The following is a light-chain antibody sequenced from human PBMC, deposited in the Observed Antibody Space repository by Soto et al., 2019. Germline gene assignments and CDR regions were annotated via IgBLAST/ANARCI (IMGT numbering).Light chain of an antibody. CDR1: QGISNY. V-gene: IGKV1-16*01. CDR2: DAS. J-gene: IGKJ1*01. Sequence: IQMTQNQSSLSASVGDRVAISCLASQGISNYLAWYQQRPGTAPKILIYDASTLESGVPSRFSGSGSGTEFSLTISRLQPEDFATYYCQQYATILKTFGQGSKV. CDR3: QQYATILKT.